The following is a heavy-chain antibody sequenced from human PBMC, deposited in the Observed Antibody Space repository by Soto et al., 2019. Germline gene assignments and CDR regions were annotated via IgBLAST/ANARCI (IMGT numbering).Heavy chain of an antibody. CDR2: INPSSGRT. D-gene: IGHD2-15*01. Sequence: ASVKVSCKASGYTFTSYSMRWVRQAPGQGLEWMGIINPSSGRTSYAQNFQGRVTMTSDTSTSIVYMEMSSLKSEDTAVYYCARDHNFGFILYAMDVWGQGTTVTVSS. CDR1: GYTFTSYS. CDR3: ARDHNFGFILYAMDV. V-gene: IGHV1-46*01. J-gene: IGHJ6*02.